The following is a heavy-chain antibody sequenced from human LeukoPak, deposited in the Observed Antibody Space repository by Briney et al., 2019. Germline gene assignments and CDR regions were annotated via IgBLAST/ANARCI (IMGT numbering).Heavy chain of an antibody. CDR2: IKQDGSEK. CDR1: GFTFSSYW. V-gene: IGHV3-7*01. CDR3: AREGITMIVVALGGAFDI. D-gene: IGHD3-22*01. J-gene: IGHJ3*02. Sequence: GGSLRLSCAASGFTFSSYWMSWVRQAPGKGLEWVANIKQDGSEKYYVDSVKGRFTISRDNAKNSLYLQMNSLRAEDTAVYYCAREGITMIVVALGGAFDIWGQGTMVTVSS.